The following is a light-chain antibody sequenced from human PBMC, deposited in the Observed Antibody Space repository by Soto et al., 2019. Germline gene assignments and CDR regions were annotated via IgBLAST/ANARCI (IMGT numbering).Light chain of an antibody. CDR1: QSVSSSY. CDR3: QQYGSSPYT. V-gene: IGKV3-20*01. J-gene: IGKJ2*01. CDR2: GAS. Sequence: EIVLTQSPGTLSLSPGERATLSCRASQSVSSSYLAWYQQKPGQAPRLLIYGASSRATVIPDRFSGSGSVTDFTLTITRLEPEDFAMYYCQQYGSSPYTFGQGTKLEIK.